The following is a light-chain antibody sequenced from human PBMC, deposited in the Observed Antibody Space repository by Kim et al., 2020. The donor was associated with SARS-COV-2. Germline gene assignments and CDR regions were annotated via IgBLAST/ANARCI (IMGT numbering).Light chain of an antibody. CDR1: SVRSDD. V-gene: IGLV3-19*01. CDR2: VKN. J-gene: IGLJ2*01. CDR3: NSRASRTNHLV. Sequence: AVGQAVRTTCTGDSVRSDDESGYEQKQGQAPVVVIYVKNNRLRGTRDRFRGSGSGNRATLTITGAQAEDKADDYCNSRASRTNHLVFGGGTKLTVL.